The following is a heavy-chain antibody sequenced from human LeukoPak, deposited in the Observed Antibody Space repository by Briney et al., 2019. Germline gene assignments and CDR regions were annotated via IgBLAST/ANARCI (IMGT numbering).Heavy chain of an antibody. Sequence: SETLSLTCTVSGGSISSSSYYWGWIRQPPGKGLEWIGSIYYSGSTYYNPSLKSRVTISVDTSKNRFSLKLTSVTASDTAVYYCAGLSRGKNDEPLPLDYWGQGTLVTVSS. CDR3: AGLSRGKNDEPLPLDY. CDR1: GGSISSSSYY. J-gene: IGHJ4*02. D-gene: IGHD1-1*01. V-gene: IGHV4-39*01. CDR2: IYYSGST.